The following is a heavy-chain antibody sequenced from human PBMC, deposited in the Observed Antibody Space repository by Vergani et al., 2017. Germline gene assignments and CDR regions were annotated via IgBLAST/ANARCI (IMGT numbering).Heavy chain of an antibody. Sequence: QVPLQQWGAGLLKPSETLSLTCAVYGGSFSGYYWSWIRQPPGKGLECIGEINHSGSTNYNPSLKSRVTISVDTSKNQFSLRLSSVTAADTAVYYCARFVGYPSPNFDYWGQGTLVTVSS. D-gene: IGHD2-21*01. CDR2: INHSGST. J-gene: IGHJ4*02. V-gene: IGHV4-34*01. CDR3: ARFVGYPSPNFDY. CDR1: GGSFSGYY.